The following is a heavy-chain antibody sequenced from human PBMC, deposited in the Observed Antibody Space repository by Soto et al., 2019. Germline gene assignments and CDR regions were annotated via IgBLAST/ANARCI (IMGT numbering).Heavy chain of an antibody. CDR2: MYYSGST. D-gene: IGHD6-13*01. J-gene: IGHJ4*02. CDR3: ARGYRQSGYSSSWVFDY. Sequence: QVQLRESGPGLVKPSQTLSLTCTVSGGSINSGGYYWNWIRQHPGKGLEWIGYMYYSGSTYYNPFLSNRVIRSPHTSENHFSQKRSSVTAADTAVYLCARGYRQSGYSSSWVFDYWGQGTLVNVSS. V-gene: IGHV4-31*03. CDR1: GGSINSGGYY.